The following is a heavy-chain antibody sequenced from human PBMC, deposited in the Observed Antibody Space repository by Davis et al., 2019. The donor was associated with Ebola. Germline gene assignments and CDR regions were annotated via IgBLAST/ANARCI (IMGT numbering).Heavy chain of an antibody. CDR1: GGTFSDYY. CDR3: ARRSSGYYHGRFDP. CDR2: VDHSGST. J-gene: IGHJ5*02. Sequence: MPSETLSLTCAVYGGTFSDYYWSWIRQPPGKGLEWIGEVDHSGSTNYNPSLKSRVTISVDTSKNQFSLKLSSVTAADTAVYYCARRSSGYYHGRFDPWGQGTLVTVSS. V-gene: IGHV4-34*01. D-gene: IGHD3-22*01.